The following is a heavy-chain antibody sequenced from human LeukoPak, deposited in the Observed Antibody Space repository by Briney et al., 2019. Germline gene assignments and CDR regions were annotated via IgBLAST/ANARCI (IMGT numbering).Heavy chain of an antibody. J-gene: IGHJ4*02. V-gene: IGHV3-21*01. CDR2: IDFTSRYI. CDR1: GFTFSSYS. CDR3: ARDPSITMVRGKPFDY. Sequence: GGSLRLSCAASGFTFSSYSMNWVRQAPGKGLEWVSSIDFTSRYIYNADSVKGRFTTSRDNAKNSLDLQMSSLKVEDTAVYYCARDPSITMVRGKPFDYWGQGTLVTVSS. D-gene: IGHD3-10*01.